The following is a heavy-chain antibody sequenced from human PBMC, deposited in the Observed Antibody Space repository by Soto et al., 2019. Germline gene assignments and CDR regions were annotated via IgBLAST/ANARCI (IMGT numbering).Heavy chain of an antibody. CDR3: ARDQEQWLVSYYYYGMDV. CDR1: GGSISSYY. V-gene: IGHV4-4*07. Sequence: SETLSLTCTVSGGSISSYYWSWIRQPAGKGLEWIGRIYTSGSTNYNPSLKSRVTMSVDTSKNQFSLKLSSVTAADTAVYYCARDQEQWLVSYYYYGMDVWGQGTTVTVSS. J-gene: IGHJ6*02. D-gene: IGHD6-19*01. CDR2: IYTSGST.